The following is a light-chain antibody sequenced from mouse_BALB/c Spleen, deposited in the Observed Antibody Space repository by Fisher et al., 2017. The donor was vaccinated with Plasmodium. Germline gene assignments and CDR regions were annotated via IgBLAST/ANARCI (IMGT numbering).Light chain of an antibody. Sequence: DIVITQTTLSLPVSLGDQASISCRSSQSIVHSNGDTYLEWYLQKPGQSPKLLIYKVSNRFSGVPDMFSGSGSGTDFTLSINSVETEDFGMYFCQQSNSWPLTFGAGTKLELK. V-gene: IGKV1-117*01. CDR3: QQSNSWPLT. CDR1: QSIVHSNGDTY. J-gene: IGKJ5*01. CDR2: KVS.